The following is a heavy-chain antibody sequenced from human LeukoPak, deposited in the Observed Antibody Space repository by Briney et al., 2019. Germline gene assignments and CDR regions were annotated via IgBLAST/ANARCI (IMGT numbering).Heavy chain of an antibody. V-gene: IGHV3-9*03. Sequence: GGSLRLSCAASGFTFDDYAMHWVRHAPGKGLEWVSGISWNSGSIVYADSVKGRFTISRDNAKNSLYLQMNSLRAEDMTLYYCAKDDCSSTSCQIDYWGQGTLVTVSS. J-gene: IGHJ4*02. CDR2: ISWNSGSI. CDR1: GFTFDDYA. D-gene: IGHD2-2*01. CDR3: AKDDCSSTSCQIDY.